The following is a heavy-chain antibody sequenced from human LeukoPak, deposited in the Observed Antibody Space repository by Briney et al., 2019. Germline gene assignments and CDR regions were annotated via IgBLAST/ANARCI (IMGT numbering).Heavy chain of an antibody. V-gene: IGHV4-39*07. CDR1: GGSISSYY. D-gene: IGHD6-19*01. CDR3: ARINSSGWSPGDY. J-gene: IGHJ4*02. CDR2: IYYSGST. Sequence: SETLSLTCTVSGGSISSYYWSWIRQPPGKGLEWIGSIYYSGSTYYNPSLKSRVTISVDTSKNQFSLKLSSVTAADTAVYYCARINSSGWSPGDYWGQGTLVTVSS.